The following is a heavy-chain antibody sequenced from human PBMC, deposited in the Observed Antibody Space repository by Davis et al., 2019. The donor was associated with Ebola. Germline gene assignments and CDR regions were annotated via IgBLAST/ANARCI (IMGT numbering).Heavy chain of an antibody. CDR1: GGSISSGSYY. CDR3: ARDRIDFWSGYSPLYYGMDV. CDR2: IYTSGSS. Sequence: PSETLSLSCTVSGGSISSGSYYWSWIRQPAGKGLEWIGHIYTSGSSNYSPSLKSRVTISVDTSKNQFSLKLSSVTAADTAVYYCARDRIDFWSGYSPLYYGMDVWGQGTTVTVSS. D-gene: IGHD3-3*01. V-gene: IGHV4-61*09. J-gene: IGHJ6*02.